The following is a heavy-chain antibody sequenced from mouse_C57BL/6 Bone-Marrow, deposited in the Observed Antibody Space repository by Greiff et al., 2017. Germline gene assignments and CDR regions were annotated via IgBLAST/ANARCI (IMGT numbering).Heavy chain of an antibody. V-gene: IGHV14-4*01. CDR3: TTKDYSNPYAMDY. J-gene: IGHJ4*01. CDR1: GFNIKDDY. D-gene: IGHD2-5*01. Sequence: DVQLQESGAELVRPGASVKLSCTASGFNIKDDYMHWVKQRPEQGLEWIGWIDPENGDTEYASKFQGKATITADTSSNTAYLQLSSLTSEDTAVYYCTTKDYSNPYAMDYWGQGTSVTVSS. CDR2: IDPENGDT.